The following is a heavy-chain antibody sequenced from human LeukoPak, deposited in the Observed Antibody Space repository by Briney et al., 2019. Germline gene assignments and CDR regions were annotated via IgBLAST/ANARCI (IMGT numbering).Heavy chain of an antibody. V-gene: IGHV1-2*02. CDR1: GYTFTGYY. D-gene: IGHD6-25*01. CDR2: INPNSGGT. CDR3: ATVMGDGYSSVDY. Sequence: ASVKVSCKASGYTFTGYYMHWVRQAPGQGLEWMGWINPNSGGTNYAQKFQGRVTMTRDTSISTAYMELSRLRSEDTAVYYCATVMGDGYSSVDYWGQGTLVTVSS. J-gene: IGHJ4*02.